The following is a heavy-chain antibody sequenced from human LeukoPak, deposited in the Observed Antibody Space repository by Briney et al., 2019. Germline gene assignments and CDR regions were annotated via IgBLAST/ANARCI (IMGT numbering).Heavy chain of an antibody. D-gene: IGHD3-22*01. CDR1: GGSITSYY. CDR2: IYYTGSS. CDR3: ARLRNYYYSSLYYYLFDP. V-gene: IGHV4-59*08. Sequence: SETLSLTCTVSGGSITSYYWSWIRQPPGKGVEGMGYIYYTGSSNYNPSLKSRVTISVDTSKNQFSLKLTSVTAADTAVYYCARLRNYYYSSLYYYLFDPWGQGTLVTVSS. J-gene: IGHJ5*02.